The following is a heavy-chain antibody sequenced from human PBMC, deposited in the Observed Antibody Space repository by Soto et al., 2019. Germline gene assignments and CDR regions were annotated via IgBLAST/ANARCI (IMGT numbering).Heavy chain of an antibody. CDR3: ARDHGTRGAFDF. CDR1: GGSISSRGYY. V-gene: IGHV4-31*03. J-gene: IGHJ3*01. CDR2: ISYSGTT. Sequence: QVQLQESGPGLVKPSQTLSLTCTVSGGSISSRGYYWDWIRQRPVDGLEWIGYISYSGTTNYNPSLTCRVIIYVDTSKHQLSLKLSYVTAADQAVYYCARDHGTRGAFDFWGQGTMVTVSS. D-gene: IGHD3-10*01.